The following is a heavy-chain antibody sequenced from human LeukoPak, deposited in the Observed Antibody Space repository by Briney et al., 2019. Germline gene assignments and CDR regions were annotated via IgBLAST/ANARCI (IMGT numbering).Heavy chain of an antibody. CDR1: GFTFSSYS. J-gene: IGHJ6*02. CDR2: ISSSSSTI. V-gene: IGHV3-48*02. Sequence: PGGSLRLSCAASGFTFSSYSMNWVRQAPGKGLEWVSYISSSSSTIYYADSVKGRFTISRDNAKNSLYLQMNSLRDEDTAVYYCARDSVVVVAATSGGYYGMDVWGQGTTVTVSS. D-gene: IGHD2-15*01. CDR3: ARDSVVVVAATSGGYYGMDV.